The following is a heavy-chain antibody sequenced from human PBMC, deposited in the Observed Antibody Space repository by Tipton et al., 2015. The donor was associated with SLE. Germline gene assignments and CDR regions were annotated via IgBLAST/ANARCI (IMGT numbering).Heavy chain of an antibody. CDR3: AREVYTTMITGSYFDY. D-gene: IGHD3-16*01. V-gene: IGHV1-18*01. CDR1: GYTFTKFG. J-gene: IGHJ4*02. Sequence: QLVQSGAEVKKPGTSVRVSCKASGYTFTKFGISWVRQAPGQGLEWMGWISPENGKTIYAQNLQGRVIMTTDTSTSTAYMELRSLRSDDTAVYYCAREVYTTMITGSYFDYWGQGTLVTVSS. CDR2: ISPENGKT.